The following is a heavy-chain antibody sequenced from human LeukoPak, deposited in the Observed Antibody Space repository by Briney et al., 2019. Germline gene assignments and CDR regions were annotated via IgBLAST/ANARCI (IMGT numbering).Heavy chain of an antibody. Sequence: ASVKVSCKASGYSFSDYYMQWVRQAPGQGLEWMGWINPSSGATNLAQKFQGRVTMTEDTSTETAYMELTSLRPEDTAVYYCATDFYRGRQFDYWGQGTLVTVSS. J-gene: IGHJ4*02. CDR3: ATDFYRGRQFDY. CDR2: INPSSGAT. D-gene: IGHD2/OR15-2a*01. CDR1: GYSFSDYY. V-gene: IGHV1-2*02.